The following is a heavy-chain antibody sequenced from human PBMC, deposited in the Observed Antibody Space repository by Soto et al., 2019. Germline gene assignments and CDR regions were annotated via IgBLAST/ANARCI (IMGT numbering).Heavy chain of an antibody. D-gene: IGHD6-6*01. V-gene: IGHV3-48*04. J-gene: IGHJ4*02. CDR3: ARDGQLVAAFDY. CDR1: GFTFSSYS. CDR2: IRSTSSTI. Sequence: GGSLRLSCAASGFTFSSYSMYWVRQAPGKGLEWVSNIRSTSSTIYYVDSVKGRFTISRDNAKNSLYLQMNSLRAEDTAVYYCARDGQLVAAFDYWGQGTLVTVS.